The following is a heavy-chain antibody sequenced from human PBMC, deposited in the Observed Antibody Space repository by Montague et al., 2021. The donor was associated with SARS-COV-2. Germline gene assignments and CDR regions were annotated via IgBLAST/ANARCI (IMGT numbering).Heavy chain of an antibody. Sequence: SETLSLTCSVSGGSTSNYYWTWIRQSPGKGLQWIGYIFYTGSTKFNPSLKSRVSMSPDTSKNHFSLRLGAVTAADTARYYCARAQNICFIANCVNYFDLWGLGALVTVSS. CDR1: GGSTSNYY. D-gene: IGHD2-15*01. CDR3: ARAQNICFIANCVNYFDL. V-gene: IGHV4-59*01. J-gene: IGHJ4*02. CDR2: IFYTGST.